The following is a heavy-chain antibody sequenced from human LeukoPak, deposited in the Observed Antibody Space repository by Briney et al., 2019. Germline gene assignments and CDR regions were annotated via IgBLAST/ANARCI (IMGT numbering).Heavy chain of an antibody. V-gene: IGHV5-51*01. CDR2: IYPGDSER. Sequence: GESLKISCKGSGYTFTNYWIGWVRQMPGKGLEWMGIIYPGDSERKYNPSLQGQVTISADKSISTVYLQWSSLKASDTAIYYCARIEGSTFDYWGQRTLVTVSS. CDR3: ARIEGSTFDY. J-gene: IGHJ4*02. CDR1: GYTFTNYW.